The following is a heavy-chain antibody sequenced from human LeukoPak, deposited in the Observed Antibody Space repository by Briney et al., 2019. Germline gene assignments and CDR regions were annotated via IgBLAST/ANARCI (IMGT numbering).Heavy chain of an antibody. D-gene: IGHD5-12*01. CDR2: IIPIFGTT. CDR3: ARGDSGYDYGFDN. Sequence: SVKVSCKASGGTFSSHAISWVRQAPGQGPEWVGGIIPIFGTTNYAQKFQGRVTITTDESTSTGYMELRSLRSDDTAVYYCARGDSGYDYGFDNWGQGTLVTVSS. J-gene: IGHJ4*02. V-gene: IGHV1-69*05. CDR1: GGTFSSHA.